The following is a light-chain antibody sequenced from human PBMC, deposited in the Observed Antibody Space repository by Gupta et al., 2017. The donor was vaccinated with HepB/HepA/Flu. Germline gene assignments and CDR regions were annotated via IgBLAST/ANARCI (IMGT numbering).Light chain of an antibody. J-gene: IGLJ2*01. V-gene: IGLV3-19*01. Sequence: SSELTQDPAVSVALGQTVRITCQGDSLRSYYASWYQQKPGQAPGLVIDDENNRPSGLPDLSSGTSSATTASFASTGDQAEDDAYYYCKSPDSSGNPVVGGGTKLTVL. CDR3: KSPDSSGNPV. CDR2: DEN. CDR1: SLRSYY.